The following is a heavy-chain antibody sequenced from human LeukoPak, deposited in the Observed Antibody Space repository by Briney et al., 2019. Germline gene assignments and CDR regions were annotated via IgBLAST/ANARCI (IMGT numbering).Heavy chain of an antibody. V-gene: IGHV3-30*04. CDR3: ARELRDSGYDFDY. Sequence: GGSLRLSCATSGFTFSNCVMHWVRQAPGKGLEWVAAMSNDGSEKYYADSVKGRFTISRDNSKNTLYLQMNSLRPEDTAVYYCARELRDSGYDFDYWGQGTLVTVSS. CDR1: GFTFSNCV. D-gene: IGHD5-12*01. J-gene: IGHJ4*02. CDR2: MSNDGSEK.